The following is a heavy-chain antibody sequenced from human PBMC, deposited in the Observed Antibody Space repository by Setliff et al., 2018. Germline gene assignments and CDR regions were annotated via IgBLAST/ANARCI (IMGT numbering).Heavy chain of an antibody. CDR3: AKMGTDYIMTRVNSYQYYFYMDV. CDR2: IYYSEST. V-gene: IGHV4-39*01. Sequence: PSETLSLTCTVSDVSISSSSFYWAWIRQPPGKGMEWIGSIYYSESTYYNPSLTSRVTIAVETSNNQFSLNLRMTSVTAADTSFYYCAKMGTDYIMTRVNSYQYYFYMDVWGKGTTVTVSS. J-gene: IGHJ6*03. CDR1: DVSISSSSFY. D-gene: IGHD5-18*01.